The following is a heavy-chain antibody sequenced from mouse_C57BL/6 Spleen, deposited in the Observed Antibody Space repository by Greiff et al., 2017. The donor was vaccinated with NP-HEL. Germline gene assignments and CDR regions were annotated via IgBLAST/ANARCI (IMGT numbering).Heavy chain of an antibody. D-gene: IGHD1-1*01. CDR2: IDPSDSYT. Sequence: QVQLQQPGAELVMPGASVKLSCKASGYTFTSYWMHWVKQRPGQGLEWIGEIDPSDSYTNYNQKFKGKSTLTVDKSSSTAYMQLSSLTSEDSAVYYGARGAGYYGAMDYWGQGTSVTVSS. V-gene: IGHV1-69*01. J-gene: IGHJ4*01. CDR1: GYTFTSYW. CDR3: ARGAGYYGAMDY.